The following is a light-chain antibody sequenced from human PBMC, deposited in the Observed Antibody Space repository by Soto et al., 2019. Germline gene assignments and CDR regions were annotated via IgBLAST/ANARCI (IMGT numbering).Light chain of an antibody. V-gene: IGKV1-5*01. Sequence: DIQMTQSPSTLSASVGDRVTITCRASERISSWLAWYQQKPGKAPKLLIYDASSLESGVPSRFSGSGSGTDFTLTISSLQPEDFATYYCLQDYNFPWTFGQGTKVDIK. J-gene: IGKJ1*01. CDR2: DAS. CDR3: LQDYNFPWT. CDR1: ERISSW.